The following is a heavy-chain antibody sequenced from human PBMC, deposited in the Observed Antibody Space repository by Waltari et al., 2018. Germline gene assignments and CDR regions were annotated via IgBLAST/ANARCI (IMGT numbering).Heavy chain of an antibody. CDR2: IFFTGNT. CDR1: AAFISSNSYS. Sequence: QLQLQESGPGLVRPSETLALTCSVSAAFISSNSYSWGWVRQPPGKGLEWIASIFFTGNTYYNPSLRSRVTMSLDTSKNQFSLHLASVTAADTAVYFCAVKMSPLWLHPVDSWGQGALVTVSS. V-gene: IGHV4-39*07. J-gene: IGHJ4*02. D-gene: IGHD3-9*01. CDR3: AVKMSPLWLHPVDS.